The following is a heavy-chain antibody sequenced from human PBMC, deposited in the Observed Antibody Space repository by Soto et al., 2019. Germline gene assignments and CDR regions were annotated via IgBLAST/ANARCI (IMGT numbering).Heavy chain of an antibody. CDR1: GGTFSSYA. Sequence: QVQLVQSGAEVKKPGSSVKVSCKASGGTFSSYAISWVRQAPGQGLEWMGGIIPIFGTANYAQKFQGRVTITADESTSTAYMELSSLRSEDTAVYYCVKYRSRWLQSPDAFDIWGQGTMVTVSS. J-gene: IGHJ3*02. D-gene: IGHD5-12*01. CDR2: IIPIFGTA. V-gene: IGHV1-69*01. CDR3: VKYRSRWLQSPDAFDI.